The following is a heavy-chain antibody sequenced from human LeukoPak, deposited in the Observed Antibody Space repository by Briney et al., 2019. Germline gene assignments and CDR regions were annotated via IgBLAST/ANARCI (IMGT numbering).Heavy chain of an antibody. D-gene: IGHD3-10*01. J-gene: IGHJ4*02. CDR2: IIPIFGTA. V-gene: IGHV1-69*13. CDR1: GGTFSSYA. Sequence: SVKVSCKASGGTFSSYAISWVRQAPGQGLEWMGGIIPIFGTANYAQKLQGRVTITADESTSTAYMELSSLRSEDTAVYYCARQTPMVRGVIQYPLPYYFDYWGQGTPVTVSS. CDR3: ARQTPMVRGVIQYPLPYYFDY.